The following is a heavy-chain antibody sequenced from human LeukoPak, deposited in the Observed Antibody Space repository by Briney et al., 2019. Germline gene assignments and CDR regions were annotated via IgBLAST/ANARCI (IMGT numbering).Heavy chain of an antibody. CDR1: GFTFSGYW. Sequence: GGSLRLSCAASGFTFSGYWMSWVRQAPGKGLEWVATIKQDGSEKTYVDSVEGRFTSSRDNAKSSLFLQMDSLRAEDTAVYYCARFGMDAAIDYWGQEPWSPSPQ. D-gene: IGHD2-15*01. CDR3: ARFGMDAAIDY. V-gene: IGHV3-7*01. CDR2: IKQDGSEK. J-gene: IGHJ4*01.